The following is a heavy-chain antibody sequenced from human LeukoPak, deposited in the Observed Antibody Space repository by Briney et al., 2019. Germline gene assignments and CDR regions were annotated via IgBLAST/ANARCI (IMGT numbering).Heavy chain of an antibody. Sequence: ASVKVSCKASGYTFTSYYMHWVRQAPGQGLEWMGIINPSGGSTSYAQKFQGRVTMTRDTSTSTVYMELSSLRSEDTAVYYCARVAAAGTKDFQHWGQAPWSPSPQ. CDR1: GYTFTSYY. CDR3: ARVAAAGTKDFQH. J-gene: IGHJ1*01. D-gene: IGHD6-13*01. CDR2: INPSGGST. V-gene: IGHV1-46*01.